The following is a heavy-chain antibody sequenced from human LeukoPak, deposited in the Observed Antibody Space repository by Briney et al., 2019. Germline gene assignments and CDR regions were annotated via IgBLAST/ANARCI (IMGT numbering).Heavy chain of an antibody. J-gene: IGHJ4*02. CDR1: GFTFSSYA. V-gene: IGHV3-23*01. CDR3: ARLSDIVVAVATTPTPHFDY. D-gene: IGHD2-15*01. CDR2: ISGSGGST. Sequence: GGSLRLSCAASGFTFSSYAMSWVRQAPGKGLEWVSAISGSGGSTYYADSVKGRFTISRDNSKNTLYLQMNSLRAEDTAVYYCARLSDIVVAVATTPTPHFDYLGQGTLVTVSS.